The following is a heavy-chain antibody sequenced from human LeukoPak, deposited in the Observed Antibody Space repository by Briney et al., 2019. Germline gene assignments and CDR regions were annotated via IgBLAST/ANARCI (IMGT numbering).Heavy chain of an antibody. J-gene: IGHJ5*02. CDR3: ARGAGGSKWRDNWFDP. D-gene: IGHD1-26*01. V-gene: IGHV4-34*01. CDR2: INHSGST. CDR1: GGSFSGYY. Sequence: SETLPLTCAVYGGSFSGYYWSWIRQPPGKGLEWIGEINHSGSTNYNPSLKSRVTISVDTSKNQFSLKLSSVTAADTAVYYCARGAGGSKWRDNWFDPWGQGTLVTVSS.